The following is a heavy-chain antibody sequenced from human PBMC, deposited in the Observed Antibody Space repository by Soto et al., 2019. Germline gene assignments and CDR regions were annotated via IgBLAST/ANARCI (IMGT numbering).Heavy chain of an antibody. V-gene: IGHV1-3*01. J-gene: IGHJ6*02. CDR1: GYTFTSYA. CDR2: INAGNGNT. CDR3: ARAGAARPHYYYYYGMDV. Sequence: QVQLVQSGAEVKKPGASVKVSCKASGYTFTSYAMHWVRQAPGQRLEWMGWINAGNGNTKYSQKFQGRVTITRDTSASTAYMELSSLRSEDTAVYYCARAGAARPHYYYYYGMDVWGQGTTVTVSS. D-gene: IGHD6-6*01.